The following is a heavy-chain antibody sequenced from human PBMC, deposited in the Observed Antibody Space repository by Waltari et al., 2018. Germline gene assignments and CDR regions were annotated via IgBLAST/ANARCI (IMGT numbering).Heavy chain of an antibody. D-gene: IGHD6-19*01. CDR2: IYHSGST. Sequence: QVQLQESGPGLVKPSETLSLTCAVSGYSISSGYYWGWIRQPPGKGLEWIGSIYHSGSTYHNPSLKSRVTISVDTSKNQFSLKLSSVTAADTAVYYCARHHRLSSGWYAYFDYWGQGTLVTVSS. J-gene: IGHJ4*02. V-gene: IGHV4-38-2*01. CDR3: ARHHRLSSGWYAYFDY. CDR1: GYSISSGYY.